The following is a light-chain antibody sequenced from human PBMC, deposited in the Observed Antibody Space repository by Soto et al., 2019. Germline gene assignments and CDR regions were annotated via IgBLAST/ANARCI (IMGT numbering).Light chain of an antibody. CDR1: QNIDIW. CDR3: QQYNSYSPWT. J-gene: IGKJ1*01. CDR2: KAS. Sequence: DIQMTQSPSTLSASVGDRVTNTCRASQNIDIWLSWYQQKPGKAPKLLIYKASTLKSGVPSRFSGSGSGTEFTLTISSLQPDDFATYYCQQYNSYSPWTFGQGTKVDI. V-gene: IGKV1-5*03.